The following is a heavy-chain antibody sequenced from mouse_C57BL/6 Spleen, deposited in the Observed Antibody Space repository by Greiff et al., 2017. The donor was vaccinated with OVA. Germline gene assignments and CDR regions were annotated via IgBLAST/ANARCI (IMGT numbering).Heavy chain of an antibody. J-gene: IGHJ1*03. Sequence: QVQLQQPGAELVRPGTSVKLSCKASGYTFTSYWMHWVKQRPGQGLEWIGVIDPSDSYTNYKQKFKGKATLTVDTSSSTAYMQLSSLTSEDSAVYYCARKAFDYGSSYWYFDVWGTGTTVTVSS. CDR1: GYTFTSYW. CDR3: ARKAFDYGSSYWYFDV. D-gene: IGHD1-1*01. V-gene: IGHV1-59*01. CDR2: IDPSDSYT.